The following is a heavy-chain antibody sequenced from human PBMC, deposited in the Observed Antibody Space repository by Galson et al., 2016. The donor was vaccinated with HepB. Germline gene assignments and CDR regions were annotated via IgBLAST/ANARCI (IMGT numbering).Heavy chain of an antibody. CDR3: ARVVYSGNPDWYFDL. D-gene: IGHD4-23*01. CDR1: GFIFSDHY. CDR2: TRNKANSYTT. J-gene: IGHJ2*01. Sequence: SLRLSCAASGFIFSDHYMDWVRQAPGKGLEWVGRTRNKANSYTTKYAASVKGRFTISRDESKNALFLQMNSLKTEDTAVYLCARVVYSGNPDWYFDLWGRGTLVTVSS. V-gene: IGHV3-72*01.